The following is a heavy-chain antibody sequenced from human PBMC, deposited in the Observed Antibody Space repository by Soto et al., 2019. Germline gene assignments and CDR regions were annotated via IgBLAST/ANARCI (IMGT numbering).Heavy chain of an antibody. V-gene: IGHV1-58*01. CDR3: ARAGTYYYDSSGYFLDY. J-gene: IGHJ4*02. Sequence: SVKVSCKTSGFTFSSSAVHWVRQARGHRLQWIGWIDVGSANANYAQMLQERVTISRDTSASTAYMELSSLRSEDTAVYYCARAGTYYYDSSGYFLDYWGQGTLVTVSS. D-gene: IGHD3-22*01. CDR1: GFTFSSSA. CDR2: IDVGSANA.